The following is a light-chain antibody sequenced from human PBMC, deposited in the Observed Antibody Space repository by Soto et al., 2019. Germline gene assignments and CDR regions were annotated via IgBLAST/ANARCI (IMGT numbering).Light chain of an antibody. Sequence: QTVLTQPPSVCGAPGQRVNVSCTGSTSDIGSGSDVHWYQHLPGTAPTVVIYANNIRPSGVPDRFSGSKSGTSASLAIAGLQAEDEAEYYCQSYDISLSAWVFGGGTKLTVL. J-gene: IGLJ3*02. CDR2: ANN. CDR1: TSDIGSGSD. CDR3: QSYDISLSAWV. V-gene: IGLV1-40*01.